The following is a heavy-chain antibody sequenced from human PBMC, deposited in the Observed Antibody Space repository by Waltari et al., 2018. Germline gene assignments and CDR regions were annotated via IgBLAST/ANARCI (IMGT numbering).Heavy chain of an antibody. D-gene: IGHD6-13*01. J-gene: IGHJ3*02. CDR1: GGSISSGSYY. CDR2: IYTSGST. V-gene: IGHV4-61*09. CDR3: ATGIAAAGTDAFDI. Sequence: QVQLQESGPGLVKPSQTLSLTCTVSGGSISSGSYYWSWIRQPAGKGLEWIGYIYTSGSTNYTPSLKSRVTISVDPSKNQFALKLSSVTAADTAVYYCATGIAAAGTDAFDIWGQGTMVTVSS.